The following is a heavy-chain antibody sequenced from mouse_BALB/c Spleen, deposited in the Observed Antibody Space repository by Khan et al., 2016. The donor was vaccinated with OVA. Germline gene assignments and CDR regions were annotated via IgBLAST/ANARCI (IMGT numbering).Heavy chain of an antibody. V-gene: IGHV3-2*02. CDR1: GYSITSDYA. CDR2: ISYSGST. CDR3: ARWFTY. Sequence: VQLKESGPGLVKPSQSLSLTCTVTGYSITSDYAWNWIRQFPGNKLEWMGYISYSGSTTYNPSLKSRISITRDTSKNQSFLQLNSVTTEDTATYYCARWFTYWGQGTLVTVSA. J-gene: IGHJ3*01.